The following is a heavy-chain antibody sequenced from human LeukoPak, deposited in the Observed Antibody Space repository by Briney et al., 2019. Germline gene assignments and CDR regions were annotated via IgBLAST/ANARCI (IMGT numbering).Heavy chain of an antibody. J-gene: IGHJ5*02. Sequence: RPSETLSLTCAVYGGSFSGYYWSWIRQPPGKGLEWIGEINHSGSTNYNPSLKSRVTISVDTSKNQFSLKLSSVTAADTAVYYCARGFDWGEMAPFDPWGQGTLVTVSS. D-gene: IGHD3-10*01. V-gene: IGHV4-34*01. CDR2: INHSGST. CDR1: GGSFSGYY. CDR3: ARGFDWGEMAPFDP.